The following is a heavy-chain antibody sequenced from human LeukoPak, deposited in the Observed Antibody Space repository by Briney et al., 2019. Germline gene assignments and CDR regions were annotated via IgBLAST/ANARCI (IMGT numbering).Heavy chain of an antibody. CDR3: ATNVNHDAFDI. CDR2: IYHTASA. Sequence: SETLSLTCIVSGGSISGNNYYCPRVRQPPGTGLEWIGSIYHTASAFYNPSLKSRVTTSVYTCKNHFSLKLSSVTAAETAVYYCATNVNHDAFDIWGQGTTVTVS. CDR1: GGSISGNNYY. J-gene: IGHJ3*02. V-gene: IGHV4-39*02.